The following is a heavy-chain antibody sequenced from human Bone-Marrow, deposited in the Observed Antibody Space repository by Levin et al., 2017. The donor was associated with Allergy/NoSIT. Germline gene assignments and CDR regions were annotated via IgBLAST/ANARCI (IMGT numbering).Heavy chain of an antibody. CDR1: GFTFSSYA. CDR3: ARGGGRCSSTSCYDVGDY. J-gene: IGHJ4*02. V-gene: IGHV3-30-3*01. D-gene: IGHD2-2*01. CDR2: ISYDGSNK. Sequence: GGSLRLSCAASGFTFSSYAMHWVRQAPGKGLEWVAVISYDGSNKYYADSVKGRFTISRDNSKNTLYLQMNSLRAEDTAVYYCARGGGRCSSTSCYDVGDYWGQGTLVTVSS.